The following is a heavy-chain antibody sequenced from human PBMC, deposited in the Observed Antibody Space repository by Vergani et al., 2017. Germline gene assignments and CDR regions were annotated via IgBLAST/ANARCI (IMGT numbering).Heavy chain of an antibody. CDR1: GYTFTGYY. Sequence: QVQLVQSGAEVKKPGASVKVSCKASGYTFTGYYMHWVRQAPGQGLEWMGWINPNSGGPNYSQKFQGRVTMTRDTSISTAYMELSRLRSDDTAVYYCARGNYDFWSGYHTPLNYFDYWGQGTLVTVSS. CDR3: ARGNYDFWSGYHTPLNYFDY. V-gene: IGHV1-2*02. CDR2: INPNSGGP. J-gene: IGHJ4*02. D-gene: IGHD3-3*01.